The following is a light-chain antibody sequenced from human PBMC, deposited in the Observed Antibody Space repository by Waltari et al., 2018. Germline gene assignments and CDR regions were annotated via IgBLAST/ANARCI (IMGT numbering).Light chain of an antibody. J-gene: IGLJ1*01. CDR2: EVS. CDR3: CSYTSSSVSYV. V-gene: IGLV2-14*01. CDR1: SSDVGAYDS. Sequence: QSALTQPASVSGSPGQSIAISCTGTSSDVGAYDSVSWYRQHPGKAPKLVIYEVSNRPSGVAMRFSGSRSGNTASLTISGLQAEDEAEYYCCSYTSSSVSYVFGTGTRVTVL.